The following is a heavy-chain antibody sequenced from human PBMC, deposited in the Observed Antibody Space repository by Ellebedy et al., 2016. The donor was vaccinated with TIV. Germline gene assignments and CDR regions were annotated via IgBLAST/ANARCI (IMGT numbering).Heavy chain of an antibody. Sequence: GESLKISCAASGFTFSSYAMHWVRQAPGKGLEWVAFISNGGSNKYYADSVKGRFTISRDNSKNTQYLQMSSLRTEDTAVYYCARDEKNWLSWRLDLWGRGTLVAVSA. D-gene: IGHD1-1*01. CDR1: GFTFSSYA. V-gene: IGHV3-30*15. CDR3: ARDEKNWLSWRLDL. J-gene: IGHJ2*01. CDR2: ISNGGSNK.